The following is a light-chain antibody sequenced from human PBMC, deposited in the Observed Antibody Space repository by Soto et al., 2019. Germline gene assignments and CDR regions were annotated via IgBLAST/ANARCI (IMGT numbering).Light chain of an antibody. J-gene: IGLJ2*01. CDR3: SSYRNGNTLVV. CDR2: DVN. V-gene: IGLV2-14*03. Sequence: QSALTQPASVSGSPGQSITISCTGTSDDVGGYNYVSWYQQHPGKAPKLMIFDVNNRPSGVSNRFSGSRSGTTASLTISGLQAEDEADYYCSSYRNGNTLVVFGGGTKLTVL. CDR1: SDDVGGYNY.